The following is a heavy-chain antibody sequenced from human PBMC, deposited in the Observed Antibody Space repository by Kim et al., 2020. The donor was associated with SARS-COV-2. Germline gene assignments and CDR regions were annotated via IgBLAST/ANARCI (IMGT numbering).Heavy chain of an antibody. CDR1: EFTFRNYG. D-gene: IGHD3-9*01. Sequence: GGSLRLSCVASEFTFRNYGMGWVRQAPGKGLEWVSAINGGGDDTIYPDSVKGRFTISRDNSKSTLFLQMNSLRADDTAVYYCAKRSPLYFFDYWGQGILVTVSS. CDR3: AKRSPLYFFDY. V-gene: IGHV3-23*01. J-gene: IGHJ4*02. CDR2: INGGGDDT.